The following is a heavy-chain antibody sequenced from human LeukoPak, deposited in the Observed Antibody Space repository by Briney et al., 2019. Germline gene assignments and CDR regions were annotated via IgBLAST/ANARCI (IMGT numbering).Heavy chain of an antibody. CDR1: GGSFSGYY. CDR3: ARGGDGYNT. J-gene: IGHJ5*02. Sequence: SETLSLTCAVYGGSFSGYYWSWIRQPPGKGLEWIGEINHSGSTNYNPSLKSRVTTSVDTSKNQFSLKLSSVTAADTAVYYCARGGDGYNTWGQGTLVTVSS. CDR2: INHSGST. D-gene: IGHD5-24*01. V-gene: IGHV4-34*01.